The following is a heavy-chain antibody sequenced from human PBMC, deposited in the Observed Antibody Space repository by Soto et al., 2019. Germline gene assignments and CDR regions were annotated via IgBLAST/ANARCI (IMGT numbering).Heavy chain of an antibody. V-gene: IGHV3-9*01. CDR1: GFTFDDYA. Sequence: GGSLRLSCAASGFTFDDYAMHWVRQAPGKGLEWVSGISWNSGSIGYADSVKGRFTISRDNAKNSLYLQMNSLRAEDTALYYCAKDILIAVGPSDAFDIWGQGTMVTVSS. CDR3: AKDILIAVGPSDAFDI. CDR2: ISWNSGSI. J-gene: IGHJ3*02. D-gene: IGHD6-19*01.